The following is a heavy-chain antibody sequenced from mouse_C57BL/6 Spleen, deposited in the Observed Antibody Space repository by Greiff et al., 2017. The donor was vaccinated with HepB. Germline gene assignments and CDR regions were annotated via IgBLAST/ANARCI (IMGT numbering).Heavy chain of an antibody. J-gene: IGHJ4*01. Sequence: EVKLVESGGGLVKPGGSLKLSCAASGFTFSSYAMSWVRQTPEKRLEWVATISDGGSYTYYPDNVKGRFTISRDNTKNNLYLQMSHLKSEDTAMYYCAREDYGSSLDYAMDYWGQGTSVTVSS. CDR1: GFTFSSYA. V-gene: IGHV5-4*01. D-gene: IGHD1-1*01. CDR3: AREDYGSSLDYAMDY. CDR2: ISDGGSYT.